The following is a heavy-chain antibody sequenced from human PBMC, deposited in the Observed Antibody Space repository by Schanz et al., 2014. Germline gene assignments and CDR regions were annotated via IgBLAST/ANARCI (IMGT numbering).Heavy chain of an antibody. Sequence: EVQLVESGGGLVQPGGSLRLSCAASGFTFSDHYMDWVRQAPGKGLEWVANIKQHGNEKYYVDSVKGRFTISRDNAKISLYLQMNSLKTEDTAMYYCARRASCSRIGCPFDSWGQGTLVTVSS. CDR2: IKQHGNEK. V-gene: IGHV3-7*03. J-gene: IGHJ4*02. CDR1: GFTFSDHY. D-gene: IGHD2-2*01. CDR3: ARRASCSRIGCPFDS.